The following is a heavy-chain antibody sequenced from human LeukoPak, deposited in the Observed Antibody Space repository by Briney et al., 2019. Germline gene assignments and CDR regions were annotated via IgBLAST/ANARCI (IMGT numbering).Heavy chain of an antibody. CDR3: ASTRDYDFWSGYSDY. CDR1: GGSISSSSYY. CDR2: IYYSGST. Sequence: SETLSLTCTVSGGSISSSSYYWGWIRQPPGKGLEWIGSIYYSGSTYYNPSLKSRVTISVDTSKNQFSLKLSSVTAADTAVYYYASTRDYDFWSGYSDYWGQGTLLTVSS. D-gene: IGHD3-3*01. J-gene: IGHJ4*02. V-gene: IGHV4-39*01.